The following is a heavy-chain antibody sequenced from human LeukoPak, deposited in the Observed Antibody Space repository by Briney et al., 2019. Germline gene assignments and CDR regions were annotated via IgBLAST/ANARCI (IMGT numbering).Heavy chain of an antibody. Sequence: GGSLRLSCAASGFNFSAYYMNWVRQAPGKGLECFAYISATGTFKYYAHSVRGRFSISRDNAQNFLYLEMSSLIVEDTAVYYCARDAAYDRTGYDSWGQGTLVIVSS. V-gene: IGHV3-11*04. D-gene: IGHD1-1*01. J-gene: IGHJ4*02. CDR2: ISATGTFK. CDR1: GFNFSAYY. CDR3: ARDAAYDRTGYDS.